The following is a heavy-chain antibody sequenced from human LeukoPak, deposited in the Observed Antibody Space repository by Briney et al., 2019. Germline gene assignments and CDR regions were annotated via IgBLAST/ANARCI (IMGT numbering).Heavy chain of an antibody. CDR3: ARYSGNYRAFDI. D-gene: IGHD1-26*01. CDR2: IKRDGSEK. Sequence: GGSLRLSCAASGFTFSSYWMSWVRQAPGKGLEWLANIKRDGSEKYYVDSVKGRFTISRDNPKNSLYPQMNSLRAEDTAVYYCARYSGNYRAFDIWGQGTMVTVSS. V-gene: IGHV3-7*05. J-gene: IGHJ3*02. CDR1: GFTFSSYW.